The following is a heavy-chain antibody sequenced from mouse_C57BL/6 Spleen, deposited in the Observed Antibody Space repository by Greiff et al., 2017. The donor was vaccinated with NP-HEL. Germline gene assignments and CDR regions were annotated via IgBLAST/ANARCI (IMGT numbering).Heavy chain of an antibody. CDR3: ARVDSSGTGFDD. CDR2: IYPSDSET. Sequence: QVQLQQPGAELVRPGSSVKLSCKASGYTFTSYWMDWVKQRPGQGLEWIGNIYPSDSETHYNQKFKDKATLTVDKSSSTAYMQLSSLTSEDSAVYYCARVDSSGTGFDDWGQGTTLTVSS. J-gene: IGHJ2*01. CDR1: GYTFTSYW. D-gene: IGHD3-2*02. V-gene: IGHV1-61*01.